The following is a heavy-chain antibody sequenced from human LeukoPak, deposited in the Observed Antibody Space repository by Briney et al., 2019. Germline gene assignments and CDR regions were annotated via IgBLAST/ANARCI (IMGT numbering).Heavy chain of an antibody. J-gene: IGHJ5*02. Sequence: SETLSLTCTVSGGSISRYYWSWMRQSPGKGLKWIAYNSNSGSTNFNPSLKSQVTISIDTSKKQFSLKLSSVTAADTALYYCAIQYYYDSSGTIVTWFDPWGQGTLVTVSS. CDR2: NSNSGST. CDR3: AIQYYYDSSGTIVTWFDP. D-gene: IGHD3-22*01. V-gene: IGHV4-59*08. CDR1: GGSISRYY.